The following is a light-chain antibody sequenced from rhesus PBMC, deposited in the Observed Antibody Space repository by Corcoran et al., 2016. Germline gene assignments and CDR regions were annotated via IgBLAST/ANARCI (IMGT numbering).Light chain of an antibody. Sequence: QAVPTQSPSVSGSPGPSVTISCSGTSSDIGCYNRVAWYQQHPGKAPKLMIYEVSKRPSGVSDRFSGSKSGNTASLTISGLQAEDEAEYYCSSYASSSTYIFGAGTRLTVL. CDR2: EVS. J-gene: IGLJ1*01. CDR1: SSDIGCYNR. CDR3: SSYASSSTYI. V-gene: IGLV2-13*03.